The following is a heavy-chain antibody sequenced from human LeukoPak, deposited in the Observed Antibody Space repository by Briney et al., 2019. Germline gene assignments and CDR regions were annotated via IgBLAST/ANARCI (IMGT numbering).Heavy chain of an antibody. CDR3: ARVLAAAGNNWFDP. Sequence: SETLSLTCTVSGYSISSGYYWGWIRQPPGTGLEWIGSIYHSGSTYYNPSLKSRVTISVDTSKNQFSLKLSSVTAADTAVYYCARVLAAAGNNWFDPWGQGTLVTVSS. V-gene: IGHV4-38-2*02. J-gene: IGHJ5*02. CDR2: IYHSGST. CDR1: GYSISSGYY. D-gene: IGHD6-25*01.